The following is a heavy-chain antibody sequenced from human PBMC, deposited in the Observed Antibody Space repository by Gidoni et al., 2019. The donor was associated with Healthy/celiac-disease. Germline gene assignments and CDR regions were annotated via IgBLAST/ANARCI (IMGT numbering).Heavy chain of an antibody. V-gene: IGHV3-53*02. CDR1: GFTVSSNY. Sequence: EVPLVETGGGFIQPGGSLRLSCSSSGFTVSSNYMSWVRQAPGKGLEWVSVIYSGGSTYYADSVKGRFTISRDNSKNTLYIQMNSLRAEDTAVYYCARDYGDYLGYWGQGTLVTVSS. CDR3: ARDYGDYLGY. D-gene: IGHD4-17*01. CDR2: IYSGGST. J-gene: IGHJ4*02.